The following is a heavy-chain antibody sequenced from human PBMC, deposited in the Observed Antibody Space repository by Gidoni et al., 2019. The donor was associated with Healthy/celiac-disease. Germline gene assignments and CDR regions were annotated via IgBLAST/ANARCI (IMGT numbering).Heavy chain of an antibody. CDR2: VYYSGST. Sequence: QLQLQESGPGLVKPSETLSLTCTVSGGSISRSRSYWGWIRQPPGKGREWIGSVYYSGSTYYNPSLKSRVTISVDTAKNQFSLKLSSVTAADTAVYYCARTTIVVVPAGNWFDPWGQGTLVTVSS. CDR3: ARTTIVVVPAGNWFDP. D-gene: IGHD2-2*01. J-gene: IGHJ5*02. CDR1: GGSISRSRSY. V-gene: IGHV4-39*07.